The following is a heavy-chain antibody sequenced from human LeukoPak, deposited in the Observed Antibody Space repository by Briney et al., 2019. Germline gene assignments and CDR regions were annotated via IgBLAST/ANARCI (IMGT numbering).Heavy chain of an antibody. Sequence: GGSLRLSCAASGFTFSSYWMSWVRQAPGKGLEWVANIKQDGSEKYYVDSVKGRFTISRDNAKNSLYLQMNSLRAEDTAVYYCARELYDSSGYNAFDIWGQGTMVTVSS. V-gene: IGHV3-7*01. CDR1: GFTFSSYW. J-gene: IGHJ3*02. CDR2: IKQDGSEK. CDR3: ARELYDSSGYNAFDI. D-gene: IGHD3-22*01.